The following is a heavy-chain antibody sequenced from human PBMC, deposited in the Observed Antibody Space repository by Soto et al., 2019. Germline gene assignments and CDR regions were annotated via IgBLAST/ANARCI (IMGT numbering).Heavy chain of an antibody. CDR2: IYPGDSDT. CDR3: ARSEWLRNYYDGMDV. J-gene: IGHJ6*02. D-gene: IGHD5-12*01. V-gene: IGHV5-51*01. CDR1: GYSFTSYW. Sequence: PGESLKICCKGAGYSFTSYWIGGVRQMPGKGLEWMGIIYPGDSDTRYSPSFQGQVTISADKSISTAHLQWSSLKASDTAMYYCARSEWLRNYYDGMDVWGQGATVTVSS.